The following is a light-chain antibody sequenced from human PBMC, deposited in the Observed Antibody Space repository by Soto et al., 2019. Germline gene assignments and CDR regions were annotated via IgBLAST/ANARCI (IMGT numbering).Light chain of an antibody. J-gene: IGKJ1*01. CDR1: QSLVYSDGNTY. CDR2: QVS. CDR3: QHYNSYSEA. V-gene: IGKV2-30*01. Sequence: DVVMTQSPLSLPVTLGQPASISCRSSQSLVYSDGNTYLNWFQQRPGQSPRRLIFQVSNRDSGVPDRFSGSGSGTEFTLTISSLQPDDFATYYCQHYNSYSEAFGQGTKVDIK.